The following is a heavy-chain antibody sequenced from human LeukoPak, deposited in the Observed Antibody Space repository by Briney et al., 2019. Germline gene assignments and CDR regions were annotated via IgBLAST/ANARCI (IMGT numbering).Heavy chain of an antibody. J-gene: IGHJ6*02. Sequence: SETLSLTCAVYGGSFSGYYWSWIRQPPGKGLEWIGEINHSGSTNYNPSLKSRVTISVDTSKNQFSLKLSSVTAADTAVYYYARGPVYYYYGMDVWGQGTTVTVSS. CDR3: ARGPVYYYYGMDV. V-gene: IGHV4-34*01. CDR1: GGSFSGYY. CDR2: INHSGST.